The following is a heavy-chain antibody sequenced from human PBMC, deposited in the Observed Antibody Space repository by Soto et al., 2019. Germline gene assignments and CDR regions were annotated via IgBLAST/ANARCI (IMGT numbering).Heavy chain of an antibody. V-gene: IGHV3-23*01. Sequence: GGSLRLSCAASGFTFSNFAMSWVRQAPGKGLEWVSTISGTGGSTYYADSVKGRFTVSRDNAKNTLSLQVTSLRAEDTAVYYCAKELYLWNPTGPDYWGQGPLVTVTS. J-gene: IGHJ4*02. D-gene: IGHD1-1*01. CDR3: AKELYLWNPTGPDY. CDR2: ISGTGGST. CDR1: GFTFSNFA.